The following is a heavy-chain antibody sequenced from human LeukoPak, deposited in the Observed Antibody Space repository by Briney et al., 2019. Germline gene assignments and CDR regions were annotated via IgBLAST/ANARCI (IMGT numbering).Heavy chain of an antibody. V-gene: IGHV3-53*01. J-gene: IGHJ3*02. D-gene: IGHD4-11*01. Sequence: GGSLRLSCAASGFTVSSNYMSWVRQAPGKGLEWVSVIYSGGSTYYADSVKGRFTISRDNSKNTLYLQMNSLRAEDTAVYYCARAAYSNYAIGAFDIWGQGTMVTVSS. CDR3: ARAAYSNYAIGAFDI. CDR1: GFTVSSNY. CDR2: IYSGGST.